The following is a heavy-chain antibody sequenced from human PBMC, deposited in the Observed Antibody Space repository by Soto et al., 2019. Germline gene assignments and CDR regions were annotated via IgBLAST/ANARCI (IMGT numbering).Heavy chain of an antibody. CDR3: ASSSDYYYYMDV. D-gene: IGHD6-6*01. V-gene: IGHV4-59*11. CDR1: GGSISSHY. Sequence: SETLSPTCNVSGGSISSHYWSWIRQPPGKGLEWIGDIYYTGSTNYNPSLKSRVTISVDTSKNQFSLKLSSVTAADTAVYYCASSSDYYYYMDVWGKGTTVTVSS. J-gene: IGHJ6*03. CDR2: IYYTGST.